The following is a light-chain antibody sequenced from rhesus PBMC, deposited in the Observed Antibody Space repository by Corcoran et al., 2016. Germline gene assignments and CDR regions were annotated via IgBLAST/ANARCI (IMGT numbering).Light chain of an antibody. CDR2: GGS. Sequence: DIVMTQTPLSLPITPGEPASISCRSSQSLLHSNGNTYLHWSLQKPGQSPQLLIYGGSNRASGVPDRFRGSGSGTDFTLKISKVEAEDVGVYYCVQAIAFPFTFGPGTKLDIK. CDR3: VQAIAFPFT. V-gene: IGKV2-72*02. J-gene: IGKJ3*01. CDR1: QSLLHSNGNTY.